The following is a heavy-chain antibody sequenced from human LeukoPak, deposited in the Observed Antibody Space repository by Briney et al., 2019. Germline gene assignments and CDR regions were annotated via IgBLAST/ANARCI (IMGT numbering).Heavy chain of an antibody. D-gene: IGHD2-2*01. Sequence: GRSLRLSCVASGFTFSSYSMKWVRQAPGKGLEWVSSISSSSSYIDYADSVKGRFTISRDNSKNTLYLQMNSLRAEDTAVYYCAKTPCSSTSCLDYWGQGTLVTVSS. CDR1: GFTFSSYS. V-gene: IGHV3-21*04. CDR3: AKTPCSSTSCLDY. CDR2: ISSSSSYI. J-gene: IGHJ4*02.